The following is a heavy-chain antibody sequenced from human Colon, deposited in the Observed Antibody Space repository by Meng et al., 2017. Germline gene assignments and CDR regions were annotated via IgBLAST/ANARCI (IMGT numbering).Heavy chain of an antibody. J-gene: IGHJ4*02. CDR3: ASSDYYRSDY. Sequence: QVQLQRWGPGLVKPSETLSLTCAVSGGSISRSDWWSGVRQPPGKGLEWIGETSHSGSTNYSPSLKSRVTISLDKSKNQLSLKLNSVTAADTAVYYCASSDYYRSDYWGQGTLVTVSS. V-gene: IGHV4-4*02. CDR2: TSHSGST. CDR1: GGSISRSDW. D-gene: IGHD3-22*01.